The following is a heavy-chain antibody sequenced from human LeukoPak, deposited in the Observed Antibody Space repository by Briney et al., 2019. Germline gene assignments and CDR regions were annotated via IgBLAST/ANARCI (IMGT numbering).Heavy chain of an antibody. J-gene: IGHJ4*02. D-gene: IGHD1-26*01. V-gene: IGHV3-30*04. CDR1: GFTFSTYA. CDR2: VSFDGSDK. CDR3: ARGPRGSYYFDY. Sequence: GGSLRLSCAASGFTFSTYAMHWVRQAPGKGLEWVSVVSFDGSDKYYVDSVKGRFTISRDNAKNTLYLQMNSLRAEDTAVYYCARGPRGSYYFDYWGQGTLVTVSS.